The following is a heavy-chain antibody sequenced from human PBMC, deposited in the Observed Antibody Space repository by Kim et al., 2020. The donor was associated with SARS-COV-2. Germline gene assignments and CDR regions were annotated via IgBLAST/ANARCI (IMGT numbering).Heavy chain of an antibody. CDR3: ARTYYDILTGYYPYYFDY. Sequence: KSPVTISVDTSKNQFSLKLSSVTAADTAVYYCARTYYDILTGYYPYYFDYWGQGTLVTVSS. V-gene: IGHV4-59*01. J-gene: IGHJ4*02. D-gene: IGHD3-9*01.